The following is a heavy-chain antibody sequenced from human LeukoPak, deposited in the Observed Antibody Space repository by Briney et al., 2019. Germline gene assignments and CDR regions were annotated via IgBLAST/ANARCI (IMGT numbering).Heavy chain of an antibody. Sequence: ASVKVSCKASGFTVTGYYMHWVRQAPGQGLEWMGWINPNSGDTNSAQKFQGRVTMTRDTSINTAYMELSRLRSDDTAVYYCARDGAFDIWGQGTMVTVSS. J-gene: IGHJ3*02. CDR2: INPNSGDT. V-gene: IGHV1-2*02. CDR3: ARDGAFDI. CDR1: GFTVTGYY.